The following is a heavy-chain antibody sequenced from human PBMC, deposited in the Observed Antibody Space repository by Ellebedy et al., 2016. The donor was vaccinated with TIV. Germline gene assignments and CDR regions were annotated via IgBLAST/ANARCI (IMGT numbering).Heavy chain of an antibody. D-gene: IGHD3-22*01. Sequence: AASVKVSCKASGGTFSRYALNWVRQAPGQGLEGMGRIMPILDIANYPQKFQGRVTITADKSTSTAYMELRSLRSEDTAVYYCARDLLGSADYWGQGTLVTVSS. CDR3: ARDLLGSADY. CDR1: GGTFSRYA. CDR2: IMPILDIA. V-gene: IGHV1-69*04. J-gene: IGHJ4*02.